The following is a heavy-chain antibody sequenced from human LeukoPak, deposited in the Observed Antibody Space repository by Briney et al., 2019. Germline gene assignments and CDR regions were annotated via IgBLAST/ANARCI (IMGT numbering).Heavy chain of an antibody. V-gene: IGHV3-23*01. Sequence: GGSLRLSCAASGFTFSSYAMSWVRQAPGKGLVWVSAISGSGGSTYYADSVKGRFTISRDNSKNTLYLQMNSLRAEDTAVYYCAKGRVFGVTIFDYWGQGTLVTVSS. CDR3: AKGRVFGVTIFDY. CDR1: GFTFSSYA. J-gene: IGHJ4*02. CDR2: ISGSGGST. D-gene: IGHD3-3*01.